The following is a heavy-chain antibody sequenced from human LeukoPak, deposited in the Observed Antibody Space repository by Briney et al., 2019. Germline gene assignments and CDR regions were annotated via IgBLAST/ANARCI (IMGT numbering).Heavy chain of an antibody. CDR1: GYSFTSYW. J-gene: IGHJ6*02. D-gene: IGHD2-2*01. CDR2: IHPGDSDT. V-gene: IGHV5-51*01. CDR3: ARRDGYCSSTSCYADYYYGMDV. Sequence: GESLKISCKGSGYSFTSYWIGWVRQMPGKGLEWMGIIHPGDSDTTYSPSFQGQVTISADKSISTAYLQWSSLKASDTAMYYCARRDGYCSSTSCYADYYYGMDVWGQGTTVTVSS.